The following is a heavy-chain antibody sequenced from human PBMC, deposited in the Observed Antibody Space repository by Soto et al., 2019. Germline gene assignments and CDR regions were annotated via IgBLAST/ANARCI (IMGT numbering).Heavy chain of an antibody. J-gene: IGHJ4*02. CDR3: ARDGYSSSSFDY. D-gene: IGHD6-6*01. V-gene: IGHV3-21*01. Sequence: GGSLRLSCAASGFTFSSYSMNWVRQAPGKGLEWVSSISSSSYIYYADSVKGRFTISRDNAKNSLYLQMNSLRAEDTAVYYCARDGYSSSSFDYWGQGTLVTVSS. CDR1: GFTFSSYS. CDR2: ISSSSYI.